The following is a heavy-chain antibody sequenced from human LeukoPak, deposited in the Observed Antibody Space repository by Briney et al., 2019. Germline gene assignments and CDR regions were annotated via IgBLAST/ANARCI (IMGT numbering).Heavy chain of an antibody. J-gene: IGHJ6*02. CDR3: ARAGSYDILTYYCYGMDV. CDR1: GYTFTSYG. D-gene: IGHD3-9*01. CDR2: ISAYNGNT. V-gene: IGHV1-18*01. Sequence: ASVKVSCKASGYTFTSYGISWVRQAPGQGLEWMGWISAYNGNTNYAQKLQGRVTMTTDTSTSTAYMELRSLRSDDTAVYYCARAGSYDILTYYCYGMDVWGQGTTVTVSS.